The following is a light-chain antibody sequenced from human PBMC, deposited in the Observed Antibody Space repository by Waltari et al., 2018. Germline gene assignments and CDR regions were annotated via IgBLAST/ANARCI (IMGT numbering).Light chain of an antibody. Sequence: DIQMTQSPPFLSAPVGDRLTITCRASQAIRRHLAWFQQIAGKAPKLLIYKASTLQSGVPFWFIGSGSGTDFTPTISILEPEDFATYYRQQDNSNPLAYDGVTKVE. CDR3: QQDNSNPLA. CDR2: KAS. J-gene: IGKJ4*02. V-gene: IGKV1-16*01. CDR1: QAIRRH.